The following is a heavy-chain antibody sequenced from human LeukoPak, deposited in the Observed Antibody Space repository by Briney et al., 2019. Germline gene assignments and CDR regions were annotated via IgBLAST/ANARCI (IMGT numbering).Heavy chain of an antibody. CDR1: GGSISSYY. V-gene: IGHV4-59*12. CDR3: AKYSYGYPNWFDP. D-gene: IGHD5-18*01. J-gene: IGHJ5*02. Sequence: SETLSLTCTVSGGSISSYYWGWIRQPPGKGLEWIGYIHYSGSTNYNPSLKSRVTISVDTSKNQFSLKLSSVTAADTAVYYCAKYSYGYPNWFDPWGQGTLVTVSS. CDR2: IHYSGST.